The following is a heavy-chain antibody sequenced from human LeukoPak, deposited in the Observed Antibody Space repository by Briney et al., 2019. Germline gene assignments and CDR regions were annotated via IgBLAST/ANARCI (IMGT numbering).Heavy chain of an antibody. CDR3: ARNYDLGTYPIDY. D-gene: IGHD3-10*01. J-gene: IGHJ4*02. CDR1: GFTFSNYS. CDR2: INRTGSYI. Sequence: TGGSLRLSCAASGFTFSNYSMNWVRQAPGKGLEWVSSINRTGSYIYYADSLKGRFTISRDNAKNSLYLQMNSLRAEDTAVYYCARNYDLGTYPIDYWGQGTLVTVSS. V-gene: IGHV3-21*01.